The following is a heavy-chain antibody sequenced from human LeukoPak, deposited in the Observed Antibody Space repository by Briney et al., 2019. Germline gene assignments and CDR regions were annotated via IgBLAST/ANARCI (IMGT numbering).Heavy chain of an antibody. CDR1: GFTFSSYS. V-gene: IGHV3-21*01. Sequence: GGSLRLSCAASGFTFSSYSMNWVRQAPGKGLEWVSSISSSSSYIYYADSVKGRFTISRDNAKNSLYLQMNSLRAEDTAVYYFSRALLRYFEPDYWGQGTLVTVSS. CDR2: ISSSSSYI. D-gene: IGHD3-9*01. J-gene: IGHJ4*02. CDR3: SRALLRYFEPDY.